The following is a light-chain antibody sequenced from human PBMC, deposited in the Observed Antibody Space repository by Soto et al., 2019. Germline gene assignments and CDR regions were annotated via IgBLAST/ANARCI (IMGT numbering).Light chain of an antibody. CDR2: KGT. CDR1: SSDVGAYNS. J-gene: IGLJ1*01. Sequence: QSVLAQPASVSGSPGQSITISCTGTSSDVGAYNSVSWYRQHPHKAPQVIIYKGTQRPSGVSNRFSGSTSGNAASLTISGLQADDEADYFCCSSAPESTYVFGSGTKVTVL. V-gene: IGLV2-23*01. CDR3: CSSAPESTYV.